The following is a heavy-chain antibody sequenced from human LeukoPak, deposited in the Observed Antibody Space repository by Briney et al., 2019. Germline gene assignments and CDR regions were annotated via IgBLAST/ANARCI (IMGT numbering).Heavy chain of an antibody. Sequence: GGSLRLSCAASGFTFSSYAMSWVRQAPGKGLEWVSAISGSGGTTYYADSVRGRFTISRDNSKNTLYLQMNSLRAEDTAVYYCAKAQNYYDSISEFDYWGQGTLVTVSP. J-gene: IGHJ4*02. CDR3: AKAQNYYDSISEFDY. CDR2: ISGSGGTT. D-gene: IGHD3-22*01. CDR1: GFTFSSYA. V-gene: IGHV3-23*01.